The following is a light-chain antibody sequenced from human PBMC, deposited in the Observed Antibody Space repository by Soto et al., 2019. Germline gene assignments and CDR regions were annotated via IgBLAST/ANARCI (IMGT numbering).Light chain of an antibody. J-gene: IGKJ4*01. CDR3: QQDSQWPLT. Sequence: EIVMTQSPATLSVSPGERATLSCRASQSVTSNLAWYQQKPGQAPRLLMYSVSTRATGIPARFGGSGSATECTLTISSLQSEDFAVYYCQQDSQWPLTFGGGTKVEIK. CDR1: QSVTSN. V-gene: IGKV3-15*01. CDR2: SVS.